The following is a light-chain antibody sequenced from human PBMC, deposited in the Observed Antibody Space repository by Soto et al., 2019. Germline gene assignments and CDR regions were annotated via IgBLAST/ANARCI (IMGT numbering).Light chain of an antibody. V-gene: IGLV2-14*01. CDR2: DVS. CDR1: SSDVGGYNY. CDR3: SSYTSSNTLV. J-gene: IGLJ2*01. Sequence: QSAVTQPASVSGSPGPSITISCTGTSSDVGGYNYVSWYQQHPGKAPKLMIYDVSNRPSGVSNRFSGSKSGNTASLTISGLQAEDEADYYCSSYTSSNTLVFGGGTKLTVL.